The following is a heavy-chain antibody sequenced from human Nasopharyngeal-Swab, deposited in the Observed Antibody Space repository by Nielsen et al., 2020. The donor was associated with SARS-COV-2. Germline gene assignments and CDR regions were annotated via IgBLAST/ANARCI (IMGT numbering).Heavy chain of an antibody. V-gene: IGHV3-20*04. CDR2: INWNGGST. Sequence: GESLKISCAASGFTFDDYGMSWVRQDPGKGLEWVSGINWNGGSTGYADSVKGRFTISRDNAKNSLYLQMNSLRAEDTALYYCARDQSWTTDNYYYYGMDVWGQGTTVTVSS. CDR3: ARDQSWTTDNYYYYGMDV. J-gene: IGHJ6*02. D-gene: IGHD3/OR15-3a*01. CDR1: GFTFDDYG.